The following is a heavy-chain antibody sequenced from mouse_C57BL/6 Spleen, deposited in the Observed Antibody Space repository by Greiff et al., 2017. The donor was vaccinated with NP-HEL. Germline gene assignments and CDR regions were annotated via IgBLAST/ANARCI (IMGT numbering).Heavy chain of an antibody. V-gene: IGHV1-69*01. D-gene: IGHD2-3*01. CDR1: GYTFTSYW. J-gene: IGHJ4*01. Sequence: QVQLQQSGAELVLPGASVKLSCKASGYTFTSYWMHWVKQRPGQGLEWIGEIDPSDSYTNYNHKFKGKSTLTVDKSSSTAYMQLSSLTSEDSAVYYCARREDGYYPYAMDYWGQGTSVTVSS. CDR2: IDPSDSYT. CDR3: ARREDGYYPYAMDY.